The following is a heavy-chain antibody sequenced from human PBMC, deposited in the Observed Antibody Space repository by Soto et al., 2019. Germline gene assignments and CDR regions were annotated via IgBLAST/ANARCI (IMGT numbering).Heavy chain of an antibody. D-gene: IGHD3-22*01. J-gene: IGHJ5*02. CDR1: GYTFTAYY. CDR2: INPNSGGT. Sequence: QVQLVQSGAEVKKPGASLKVSCKASGYTFTAYYMHWLRQAPGQGLEWMGWINPNSGGTNYAQRFQGRVTVTNDTSISTTYMELSSLGSDDTAVYYCARGDFDRSGNYNAGWFAPWGQGTLVTVSS. V-gene: IGHV1-2*02. CDR3: ARGDFDRSGNYNAGWFAP.